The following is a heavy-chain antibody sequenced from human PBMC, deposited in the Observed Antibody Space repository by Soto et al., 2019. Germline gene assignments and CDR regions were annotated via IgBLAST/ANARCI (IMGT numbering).Heavy chain of an antibody. CDR3: SPVTGTAGRGKGY. CDR2: ISRSGGST. V-gene: IGHV3-64*04. Sequence: GGSLRLSCLASGFTFSSYAMHWVRQAPGKGLEYVSSISRSGGSTYYADSVRGRFSISRDNSKNTLYLQMDSLRPEDTAVYYCSPVTGTAGRGKGYWGQGTLVTVFS. J-gene: IGHJ1*01. CDR1: GFTFSSYA. D-gene: IGHD1-1*01.